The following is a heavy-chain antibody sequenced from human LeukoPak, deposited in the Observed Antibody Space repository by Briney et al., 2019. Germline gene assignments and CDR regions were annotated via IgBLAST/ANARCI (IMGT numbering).Heavy chain of an antibody. D-gene: IGHD1-1*01. CDR2: ISGDSTYI. CDR3: ARVSGRLERQSDLDY. CDR1: GFTFASYS. V-gene: IGHV3-21*01. J-gene: IGHJ4*02. Sequence: GGSLRLSCAASGFTFASYSMNWVRQAPGKGLEWVPSISGDSTYIYNAGSVKGRFTISRDNAQASLYLQMISLRADDTAVYYCARVSGRLERQSDLDYWGQGTLVIVSS.